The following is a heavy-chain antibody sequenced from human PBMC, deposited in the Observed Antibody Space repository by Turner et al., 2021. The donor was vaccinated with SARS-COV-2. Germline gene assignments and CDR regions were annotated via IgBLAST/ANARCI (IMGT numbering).Heavy chain of an antibody. CDR1: GFTFRSYW. CDR3: ARDRSTYYDFWSGYWHFDY. J-gene: IGHJ4*02. Sequence: EVQLVESGGGLVQPGGSLRLSCAAYGFTFRSYWRSWVRQAPGKGLEWVANINQDGSEKYYVDAVKGRFTISRDNAKNSLYLQMNSLRAEDTAVYYCARDRSTYYDFWSGYWHFDYWGQGTLVTVSS. D-gene: IGHD3-3*01. V-gene: IGHV3-7*01. CDR2: INQDGSEK.